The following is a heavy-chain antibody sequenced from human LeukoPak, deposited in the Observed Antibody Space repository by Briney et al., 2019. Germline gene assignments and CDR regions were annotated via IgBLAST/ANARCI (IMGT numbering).Heavy chain of an antibody. Sequence: ASETLSLTCTVSGGSISSSSYYWSWIRQPPGKGLEWIGEINHSGSTNYNPSLKSRVTISVDTSKNQFSLKLSSVTAADTAVYYCARGDGYYFDYWGQGTLVTVSS. CDR3: ARGDGYYFDY. J-gene: IGHJ4*02. CDR2: INHSGST. D-gene: IGHD3-10*01. CDR1: GGSISSSSYY. V-gene: IGHV4-39*07.